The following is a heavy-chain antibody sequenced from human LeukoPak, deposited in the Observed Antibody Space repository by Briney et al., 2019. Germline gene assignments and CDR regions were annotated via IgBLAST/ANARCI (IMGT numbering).Heavy chain of an antibody. Sequence: ASVKVSCKASGYTFTSYYMHWVRQATGQGLEWMGWMNPNSGNTGYAQKFQGRVTITRNTSISTAYMELSSLRSEDTAVYYCARGKWELPYDYWGQGTLVTVSS. CDR1: GYTFTSYY. D-gene: IGHD1-26*01. CDR2: MNPNSGNT. CDR3: ARGKWELPYDY. V-gene: IGHV1-8*03. J-gene: IGHJ4*02.